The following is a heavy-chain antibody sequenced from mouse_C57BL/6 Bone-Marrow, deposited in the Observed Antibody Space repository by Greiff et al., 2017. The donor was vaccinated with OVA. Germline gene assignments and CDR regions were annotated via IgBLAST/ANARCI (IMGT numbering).Heavy chain of an antibody. D-gene: IGHD1-1*01. V-gene: IGHV1-61*01. CDR1: GYTFTSYW. Sequence: VQLQQPGAELVRPGSSVKLSCKASGYTFTSYWMDWVKQRPGQGLEWIGNIYSSDSETHYNQKFKDKATLTVDKSSSTAYMQLSSLTSEDSAVYYCARYYGSRGYAMDYWGQGTSVTASS. CDR3: ARYYGSRGYAMDY. CDR2: IYSSDSET. J-gene: IGHJ4*01.